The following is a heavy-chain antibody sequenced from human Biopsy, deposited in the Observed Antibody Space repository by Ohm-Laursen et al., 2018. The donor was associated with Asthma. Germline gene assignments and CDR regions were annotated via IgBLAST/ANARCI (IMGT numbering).Heavy chain of an antibody. Sequence: GASVKVSCKLSGYSLTDLSMHWVRQAPGQGLEWTGGHEHEEGGTVNARRFQGRVTMTEDTSTDTAYMELSSLSSDDTAVYYCASDFPKDYVRYNFQFWGQGTLVTVSS. CDR1: GYSLTDLS. J-gene: IGHJ4*02. D-gene: IGHD4-17*01. CDR2: HEHEEGGT. CDR3: ASDFPKDYVRYNFQF. V-gene: IGHV1-24*01.